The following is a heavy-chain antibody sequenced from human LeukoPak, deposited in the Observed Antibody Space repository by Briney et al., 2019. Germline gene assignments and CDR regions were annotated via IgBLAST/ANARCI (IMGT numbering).Heavy chain of an antibody. Sequence: GGSLRLSCGASGITFSSYSMNWVRQAPGKGLEWVSYISSSGSTKYYADSVKGRFTISRDNARNSLYLQMNSLRAEDTAVYFCARGGGLDVWGQGATVTVSS. D-gene: IGHD3-16*01. CDR3: ARGGGLDV. CDR1: GITFSSYS. V-gene: IGHV3-48*01. CDR2: ISSSGSTK. J-gene: IGHJ6*02.